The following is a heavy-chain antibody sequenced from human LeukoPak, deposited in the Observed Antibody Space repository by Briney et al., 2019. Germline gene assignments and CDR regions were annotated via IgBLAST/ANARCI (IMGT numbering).Heavy chain of an antibody. D-gene: IGHD6-13*01. CDR3: AREISGQVGIAAAGTEGYYFDY. J-gene: IGHJ4*02. Sequence: PGGSLRLSCAASGFPVSSNYMSWVRQAPGKGLEWVSVIYSGGSTYYADSVKGRFTISRDNSKNTLYLQMNSLRAEDTAVYYCAREISGQVGIAAAGTEGYYFDYWGQGTLVTVSS. CDR2: IYSGGST. CDR1: GFPVSSNY. V-gene: IGHV3-53*01.